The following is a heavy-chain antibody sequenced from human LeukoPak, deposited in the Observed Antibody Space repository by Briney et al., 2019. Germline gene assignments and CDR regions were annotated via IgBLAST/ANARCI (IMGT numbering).Heavy chain of an antibody. CDR1: RFTFSSYT. CDR3: ARKGIGNWGSDY. J-gene: IGHJ4*02. Sequence: PGGSLRLSCAVSRFTFSSYTMNWVRQAPGKGLEWVSHISTSSSIIYYADSVEGRFTISRDNAKNSLYLQMNSLRDEDTAVYYCARKGIGNWGSDYWGQGTLVTVSS. V-gene: IGHV3-48*02. D-gene: IGHD7-27*01. CDR2: ISTSSSII.